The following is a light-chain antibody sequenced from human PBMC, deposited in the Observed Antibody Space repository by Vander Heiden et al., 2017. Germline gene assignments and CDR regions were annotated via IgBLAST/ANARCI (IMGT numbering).Light chain of an antibody. CDR1: SSDVGAYNY. Sequence: QSALTPPPSASGSPGQSVTISCTGTSSDVGAYNYVSWYQQHPGKAPKVMIFEVNKRPSGVPDRFSGSKSGNTASLTVSGLQAEDEADYYCSSYAGSDKRIFGGGTKLTVL. J-gene: IGLJ2*01. CDR2: EVN. V-gene: IGLV2-8*01. CDR3: SSYAGSDKRI.